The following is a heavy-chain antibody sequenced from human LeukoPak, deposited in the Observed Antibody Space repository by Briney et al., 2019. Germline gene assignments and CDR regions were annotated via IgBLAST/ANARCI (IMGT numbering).Heavy chain of an antibody. CDR3: ARAEYQLPGPYYYGMDV. CDR2: IIPIFGTA. V-gene: IGHV1-69*13. J-gene: IGHJ6*04. Sequence: SVTVSCKASGGTFSSYAISRVRQAPGQGLEWMGGIIPIFGTANYAQKFQGRVTITADESTSTAYMELSSLRSEDTAVYYCARAEYQLPGPYYYGMDVWGKGTTVTVSS. D-gene: IGHD2-2*01. CDR1: GGTFSSYA.